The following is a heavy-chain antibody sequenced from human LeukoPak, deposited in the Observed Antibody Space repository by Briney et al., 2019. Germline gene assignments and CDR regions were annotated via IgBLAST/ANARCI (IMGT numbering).Heavy chain of an antibody. V-gene: IGHV1-2*06. J-gene: IGHJ5*02. D-gene: IGHD2-15*01. CDR3: ARGYCSGGTCYLVENWFDP. CDR2: INPTNGDT. CDR1: GYTFTLYY. Sequence: ASVKVSCKASGYTFTLYYMYWVRQAPGQGLEWMGRINPTNGDTDHAHNFQGRVTMTRDTSISTAYMELTNLRSDDTAIYYCARGYCSGGTCYLVENWFDPWGQGTLVTVSS.